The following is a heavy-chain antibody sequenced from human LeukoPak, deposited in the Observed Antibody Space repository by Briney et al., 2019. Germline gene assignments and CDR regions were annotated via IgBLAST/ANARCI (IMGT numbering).Heavy chain of an antibody. CDR2: IDYSGST. Sequence: PSETLSLTCTVSGVSISSYYWSWVRQPPGKGREGSGDIDYSGSTNYNPSLKSRVTISVDTSKNQFSLKLSSVTAADTAVYYCARDRSRDGDYYYYYYGMDVWGQGTTVTVSS. D-gene: IGHD6-6*01. J-gene: IGHJ6*02. CDR3: ARDRSRDGDYYYYYYGMDV. V-gene: IGHV4-59*01. CDR1: GVSISSYY.